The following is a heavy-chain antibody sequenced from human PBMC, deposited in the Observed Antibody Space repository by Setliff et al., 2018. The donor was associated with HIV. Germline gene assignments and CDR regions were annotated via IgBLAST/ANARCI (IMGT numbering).Heavy chain of an antibody. Sequence: NLSLTCTVSGGSISSHYWSWIRQPPGKGLEWIGFISYSGSPNSNPSLKSRVTISVDTSKNQFSLKLSSVTAADTAVYYCARGFLSIFGVVSYFDYWGQGTLVTVSS. CDR3: ARGFLSIFGVVSYFDY. J-gene: IGHJ4*02. CDR1: GGSISSHY. V-gene: IGHV4-59*11. D-gene: IGHD3-3*01. CDR2: ISYSGSP.